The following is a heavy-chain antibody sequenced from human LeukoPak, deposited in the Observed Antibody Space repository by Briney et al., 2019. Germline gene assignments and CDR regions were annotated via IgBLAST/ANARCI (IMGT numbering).Heavy chain of an antibody. D-gene: IGHD4-17*01. CDR3: ARAEDYGDSYYFDY. CDR1: GGSISSSSYY. J-gene: IGHJ4*02. CDR2: IYYSGST. V-gene: IGHV4-39*07. Sequence: SETLSLTCTVSGGSISSSSYYWGWIRQPPGKGLEWIGSIYYSGSTYYNPSLKSRVTISVDTSKNQFSLKLSSVTAADTAVYYCARAEDYGDSYYFDYWGQGTLVTVSS.